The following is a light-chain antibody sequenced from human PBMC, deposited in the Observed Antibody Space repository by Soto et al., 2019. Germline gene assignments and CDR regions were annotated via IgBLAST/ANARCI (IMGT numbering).Light chain of an antibody. Sequence: DIQMTQSPSSLSASVGDRVTITCRASQSSSNFLNWYQQKPGKAPKLLIYAASTLQSGVPSRFSGSGSGTDFTLTISSLQPEDFATYYCRQTNSIPITFGQGTRLEIK. V-gene: IGKV1-39*01. CDR3: RQTNSIPIT. J-gene: IGKJ5*01. CDR1: QSSSNF. CDR2: AAS.